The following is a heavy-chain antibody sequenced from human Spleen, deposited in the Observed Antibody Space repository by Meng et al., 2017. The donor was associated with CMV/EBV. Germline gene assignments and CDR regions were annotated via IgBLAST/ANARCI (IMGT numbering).Heavy chain of an antibody. J-gene: IGHJ4*02. V-gene: IGHV1-8*03. CDR2: MNPNSGNT. CDR3: ARTRYNWNYGRRGDDAPFDY. CDR1: GYTFTSYD. Sequence: ASMKVSCKASGYTFTSYDINWVRQATGQGLEWMGWMNPNSGNTGYAQKFQGRVTITRNTSISTAYMELSSLRSEDTAVYYCARTRYNWNYGRRGDDAPFDYWGQGTLVTVSS. D-gene: IGHD1-7*01.